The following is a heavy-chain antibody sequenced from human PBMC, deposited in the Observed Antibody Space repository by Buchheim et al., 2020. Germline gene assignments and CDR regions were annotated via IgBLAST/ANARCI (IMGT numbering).Heavy chain of an antibody. Sequence: QVQLQQWGAGLLKPSETLSLTCAVYGGSFSGYYWSWIRQPPGKGLEWIGEINHSGSTNYNPSLKSRVTISVDTSKNQFSLKLSSVTAADTAVYYCARLALDTATMAEAGGSDYWGQGTL. J-gene: IGHJ4*02. CDR3: ARLALDTATMAEAGGSDY. V-gene: IGHV4-34*01. D-gene: IGHD5-18*01. CDR1: GGSFSGYY. CDR2: INHSGST.